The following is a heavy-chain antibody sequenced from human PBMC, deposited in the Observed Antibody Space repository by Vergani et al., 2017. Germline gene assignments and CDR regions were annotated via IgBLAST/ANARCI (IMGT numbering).Heavy chain of an antibody. J-gene: IGHJ4*02. D-gene: IGHD6-13*01. CDR3: ARAMYSSSWPVFDY. V-gene: IGHV4-39*07. CDR2: IYHSGST. CDR1: GGSITSSSYY. Sequence: QLHLQESGPGLVKPSETLSLTCTVSGGSITSSSYYWGWIRQPPGKGLEWIGSIYHSGSTYYNPSLKSRVTISVDTSKNQFSLKLSSVTAADTAVYYCARAMYSSSWPVFDYWGQGTLVTVSS.